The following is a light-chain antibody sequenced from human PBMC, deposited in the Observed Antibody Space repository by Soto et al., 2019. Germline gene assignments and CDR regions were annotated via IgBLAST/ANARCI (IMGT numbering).Light chain of an antibody. Sequence: QSALTQPAFVSGSPRRSVTISCTGTSTDVGGFNYVSWYQHLPGRAPKLIIYDVTNRPSGISYRFSASKSGRTASLTISGLQAEDEADYYCSSYSSSTTHVVFGGGTKLTVL. J-gene: IGLJ2*01. CDR2: DVT. V-gene: IGLV2-14*03. CDR1: STDVGGFNY. CDR3: SSYSSSTTHVV.